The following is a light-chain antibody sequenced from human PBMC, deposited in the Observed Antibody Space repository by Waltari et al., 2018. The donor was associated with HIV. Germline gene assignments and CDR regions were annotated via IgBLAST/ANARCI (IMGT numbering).Light chain of an antibody. CDR1: SSDVGAYEY. CDR2: DFY. V-gene: IGLV2-8*01. J-gene: IGLJ2*01. CDR3: SSYAGSKNRVV. Sequence: QSALTQSPSASGSPGQAVTISCTGTSSDVGAYEYVSWYRQHPGKAPKLMIYDFYKRPAGGTDRFSGSKSGNTASLIVSGLQAEDEATYYCSSYAGSKNRVVFGGGTFLTVL.